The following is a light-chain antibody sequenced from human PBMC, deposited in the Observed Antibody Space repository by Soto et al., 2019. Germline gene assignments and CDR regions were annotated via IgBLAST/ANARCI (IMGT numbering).Light chain of an antibody. CDR1: NSDVGGYDY. J-gene: IGLJ3*02. CDR2: EVS. CDR3: SSYTSSTTLGV. Sequence: QSALTQPASVSGSPGQSITISCTGTNSDVGGYDYVSWYQQHPGKAPKLMIYEVSHRPSGVSNRFSGSGSGNTASLTISGLQAEDEADYYCSSYTSSTTLGVFGGGTKLTVL. V-gene: IGLV2-14*01.